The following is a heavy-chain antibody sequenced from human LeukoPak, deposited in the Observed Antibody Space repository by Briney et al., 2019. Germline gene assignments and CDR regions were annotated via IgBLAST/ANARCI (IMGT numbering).Heavy chain of an antibody. CDR2: IYYSGST. CDR3: ARGSKDLDY. CDR1: GGSISSYY. V-gene: IGHV4-59*01. J-gene: IGHJ4*02. Sequence: PSETLSLTCTVSGGSISSYYWSWIRQPPGKGLEGIGYIYYSGSTNYNPPLKSRVTISVDTSKNQFSLKLSAVTAADTAVYYCARGSKDLDYWGQGTLVTVSS.